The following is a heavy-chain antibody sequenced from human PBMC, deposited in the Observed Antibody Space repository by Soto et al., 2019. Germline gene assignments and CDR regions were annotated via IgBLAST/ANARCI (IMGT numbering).Heavy chain of an antibody. D-gene: IGHD3-22*01. Sequence: GGSLRLSCAASGFNFITYSLSWVRQAPGKGLECVASISSSAVYIDYADSVKGRFTIPRDNANNSLYLQMNSLRAEDTATYYCVRDGLDYYDTERLYFDNWGQGTLVTVHS. V-gene: IGHV3-21*01. CDR1: GFNFITYS. CDR2: ISSSAVYI. J-gene: IGHJ4*02. CDR3: VRDGLDYYDTERLYFDN.